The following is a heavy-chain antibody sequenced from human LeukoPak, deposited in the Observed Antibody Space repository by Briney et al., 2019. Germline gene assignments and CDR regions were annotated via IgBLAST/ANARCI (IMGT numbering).Heavy chain of an antibody. V-gene: IGHV4-34*01. CDR3: ARGRTRFDP. CDR2: INHSGST. CDR1: GGSFSDYY. Sequence: SETLSLTCAVYGGSFSDYYWSWIRQPPGKGLEWIGEINHSGSTNYNPSLKSRVTISVDTSKNQFSLKLSSVTAADTAVYYCARGRTRFDPWGQGTLVTVSS. J-gene: IGHJ5*02.